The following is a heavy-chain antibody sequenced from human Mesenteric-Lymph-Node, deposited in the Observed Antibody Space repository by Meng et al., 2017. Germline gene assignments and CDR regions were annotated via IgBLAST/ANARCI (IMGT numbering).Heavy chain of an antibody. J-gene: IGHJ5*02. V-gene: IGHV4-30-4*01. CDR2: IYYSGNT. CDR3: ARAEYYNWFDP. CDR1: GGSISSGDYF. Sequence: QVQLQESGPGLVKPSQTLSLTCTVSGGSISSGDYFWNWIRQPPGKGLEWIGYIYYSGNTYYNPSLKSRVTISIDTSKNQFSLKLSSVTAADTAVYYCARAEYYNWFDPWGQGTLVTVSS. D-gene: IGHD1-14*01.